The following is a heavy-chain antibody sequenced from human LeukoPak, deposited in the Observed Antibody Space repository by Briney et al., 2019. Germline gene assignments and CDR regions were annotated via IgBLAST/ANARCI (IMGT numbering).Heavy chain of an antibody. J-gene: IGHJ4*02. CDR1: GFSVSAHY. CDR2: IYTTGIT. Sequence: GGSLRLSCTASGFSVSAHYMSWVRLAPGKGLEWVSMIYTTGITDYADSVRGRFTISRDNSEYTLYLHMDSLRVDDTAVYYCATAPYRESSYWGQGTLVTASS. V-gene: IGHV3-53*01. CDR3: ATAPYRESSY. D-gene: IGHD3-10*01.